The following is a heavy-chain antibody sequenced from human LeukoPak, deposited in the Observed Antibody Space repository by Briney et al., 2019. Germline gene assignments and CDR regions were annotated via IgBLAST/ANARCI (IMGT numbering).Heavy chain of an antibody. CDR2: MSYDGFTK. CDR3: ARDRLPSHQDDFDY. D-gene: IGHD3-3*01. CDR1: GFTFSAST. J-gene: IGHJ4*02. V-gene: IGHV3-30*04. Sequence: GRSLRLSCVASGFTFSASTMHWVRQAPGKGLEWVAVMSYDGFTKYYADSVKGRFTISRDNSENTLYLQMNSLRPEDTAVYYCARDRLPSHQDDFDYWGQGTLVTVSS.